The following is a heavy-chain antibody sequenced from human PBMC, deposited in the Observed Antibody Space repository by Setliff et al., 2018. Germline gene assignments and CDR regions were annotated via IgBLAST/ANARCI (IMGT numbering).Heavy chain of an antibody. Sequence: SETLSLTCNGSGGSISSYYWTWIRQPPGKGLEWIGYFYHSGSTNYNPSLKGRVTMTSDTSRNQLSLKLTSVSAADTAIYYCARSSYYATGNSHNYYMDVWGKGTAVTVSS. CDR2: FYHSGST. CDR3: ARSSYYATGNSHNYYMDV. D-gene: IGHD2-8*01. CDR1: GGSISSYY. V-gene: IGHV4-59*08. J-gene: IGHJ6*03.